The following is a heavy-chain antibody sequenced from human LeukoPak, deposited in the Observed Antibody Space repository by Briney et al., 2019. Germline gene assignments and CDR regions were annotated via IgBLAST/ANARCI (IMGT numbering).Heavy chain of an antibody. CDR2: ISAYNGNT. CDR3: ARDANSGSYYAFGY. Sequence: GASVKVSCRASGYTFTSYDISWVRQAPGQGLEWMGWISAYNGNTNYAQKLQGRVTMTTDTSTSTAYMELRSLRSDDTAVYYCARDANSGSYYAFGYWGQGTLVTVSS. D-gene: IGHD1-26*01. V-gene: IGHV1-18*01. J-gene: IGHJ4*02. CDR1: GYTFTSYD.